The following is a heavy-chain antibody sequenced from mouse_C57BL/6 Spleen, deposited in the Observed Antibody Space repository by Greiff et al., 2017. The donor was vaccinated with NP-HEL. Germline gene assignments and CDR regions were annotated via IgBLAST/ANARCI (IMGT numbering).Heavy chain of an antibody. J-gene: IGHJ2*01. CDR3: ARSGSTGTGFDY. Sequence: VQLQQSGAELVRPGTSVKVSCKASGYAFTNYLIEWVKQRPGQGLEWIGVINPGSGGTNYNEKFKGKATLTADKSSSTAYMQLSSLTSEDSAVYFCARSGSTGTGFDYWGQGTTLTVSS. D-gene: IGHD4-1*02. CDR2: INPGSGGT. CDR1: GYAFTNYL. V-gene: IGHV1-54*01.